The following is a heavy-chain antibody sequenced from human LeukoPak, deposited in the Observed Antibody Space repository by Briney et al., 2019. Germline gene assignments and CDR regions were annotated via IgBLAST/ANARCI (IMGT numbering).Heavy chain of an antibody. V-gene: IGHV1-18*01. CDR3: ARGGHRRYYYTSGSAFDP. CDR2: ISAYNGNT. D-gene: IGHD3-10*01. CDR1: GYTFTNYG. Sequence: ASVKVSCKASGYTFTNYGISWVRQAPGQGLEWMGWISAYNGNTHYAQNLQGRVTMSTDTSTSTAYMELKSLRSDDTAVYYCARGGHRRYYYTSGSAFDPWGQGTLVTVSS. J-gene: IGHJ5*02.